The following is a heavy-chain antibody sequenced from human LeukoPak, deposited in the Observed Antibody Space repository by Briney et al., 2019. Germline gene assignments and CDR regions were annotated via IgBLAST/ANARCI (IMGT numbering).Heavy chain of an antibody. V-gene: IGHV6-1*01. CDR3: ARDGTYGPGKFDY. J-gene: IGHJ4*02. D-gene: IGHD3-10*01. Sequence: SQTLSLTCVISGDSVSSNSAAWNWIRQSPSRGLQWLGRTYYRSKWYNDYAVSVRSRITINPDTSKSQFSLQLNSVTPEDTAVYYCARDGTYGPGKFDYWGQGTLVTVSS. CDR1: GDSVSSNSAA. CDR2: TYYRSKWYN.